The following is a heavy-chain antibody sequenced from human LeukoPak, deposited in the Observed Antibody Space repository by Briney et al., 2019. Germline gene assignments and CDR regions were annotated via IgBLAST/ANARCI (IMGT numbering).Heavy chain of an antibody. CDR3: ARGGARYDDDSSGYYFDH. D-gene: IGHD3-22*01. CDR2: ISSSGSTI. J-gene: IGHJ4*02. CDR1: GFTFSSYE. V-gene: IGHV3-48*03. Sequence: GGSLRLSCAASGFTFSSYEMNWVRQAPGKGLEWVSYISSSGSTIYYADSVKGRFTISRDNSKNTLYLQMNSLRAEDTAVYYCARGGARYDDDSSGYYFDHWAQGTLVTVSS.